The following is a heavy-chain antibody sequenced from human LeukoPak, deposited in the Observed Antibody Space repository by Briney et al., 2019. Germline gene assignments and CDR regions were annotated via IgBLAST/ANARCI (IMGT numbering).Heavy chain of an antibody. J-gene: IGHJ4*02. CDR2: INPNSGGT. CDR1: GYTFTGYY. V-gene: IGHV1-2*02. D-gene: IGHD3-10*01. Sequence: ASVKVSCKASGYTFTGYYMHWVRQAPGQGLEWMGWINPNSGGTNYAQKFQGRVTMTRDTSISTAYMELSRLRSDDTAVYYCARDALVAYYYGSGSYFGYWGQGTLVTVSS. CDR3: ARDALVAYYYGSGSYFGY.